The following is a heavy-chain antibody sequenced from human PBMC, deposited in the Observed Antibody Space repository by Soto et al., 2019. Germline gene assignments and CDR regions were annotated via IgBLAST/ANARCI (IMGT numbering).Heavy chain of an antibody. Sequence: GGSLRLSCAASGFTVSSNYMSWVRQAPGKGLEWVSVIYGGGSTYYTDSVKGRFTISRDNSKNTLYLQMNTLRAEDTAVYYCATLLAPETYGSGCYPFDYWGQGTLVTVSS. D-gene: IGHD3-10*01. CDR3: ATLLAPETYGSGCYPFDY. CDR1: GFTVSSNY. V-gene: IGHV3-66*01. J-gene: IGHJ4*02. CDR2: IYGGGST.